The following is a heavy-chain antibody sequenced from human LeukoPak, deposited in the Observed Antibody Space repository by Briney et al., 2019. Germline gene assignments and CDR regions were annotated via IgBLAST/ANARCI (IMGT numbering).Heavy chain of an antibody. CDR2: IRYDGSNK. V-gene: IGHV3-30*02. CDR1: GFTFGSYG. J-gene: IGHJ4*02. D-gene: IGHD1-7*01. CDR3: VRDGTTYGDY. Sequence: GGSLRLSCAASGFTFGSYGVHWVRQAPGKGLEWVAFIRYDGSNKYYADSVKGRFTISRDNSKNTLYLQMNSLRAEDTAVYYCVRDGTTYGDYWGQGTLVTVSS.